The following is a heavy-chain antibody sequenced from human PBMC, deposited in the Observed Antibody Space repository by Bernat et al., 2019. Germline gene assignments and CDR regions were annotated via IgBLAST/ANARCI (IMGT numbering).Heavy chain of an antibody. Sequence: QVQLQESGPGLVKPSDTLSLTCAVSGYSISSSNWWGWIRQPPGKGLEWIGYIYYSGSTYYNPSLKSRVTMSVDTSKNQFSLKLSSVTAVETAVYYCARIEGDYDSSGYYYFRACDIWGQGTMVTVSS. D-gene: IGHD3-22*01. J-gene: IGHJ3*02. V-gene: IGHV4-28*01. CDR3: ARIEGDYDSSGYYYFRACDI. CDR1: GYSISSSNW. CDR2: IYYSGST.